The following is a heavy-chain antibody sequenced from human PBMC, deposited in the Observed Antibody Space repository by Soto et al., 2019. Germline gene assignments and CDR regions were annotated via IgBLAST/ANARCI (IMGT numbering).Heavy chain of an antibody. Sequence: GGSLRLSCAASGFTFSNAWMNWGRQAPGKGLEWVGRIKSKTDGGTTDYAAPGKGRFTISRDDSKNTLYLQMNSLKTEDTAVYYCTTEYYYDSSGYYPTDYWGQGTLVTVSS. CDR1: GFTFSNAW. J-gene: IGHJ4*02. CDR3: TTEYYYDSSGYYPTDY. V-gene: IGHV3-15*07. CDR2: IKSKTDGGTT. D-gene: IGHD3-22*01.